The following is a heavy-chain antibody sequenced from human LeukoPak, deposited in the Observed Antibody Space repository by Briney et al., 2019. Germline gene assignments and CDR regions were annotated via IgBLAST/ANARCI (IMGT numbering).Heavy chain of an antibody. CDR3: AKDPYYDILTGYYRTTNWFDP. CDR1: GFIFDNYT. J-gene: IGHJ5*02. V-gene: IGHV3-23*01. CDR2: ISGSGGST. D-gene: IGHD3-9*01. Sequence: PGGSLRLSRAASGFIFDNYTMHWVRQAPGKGLEWVSAISGSGGSTYYADSVKGRFTISRDNSKNTLYLQMNSLRAEDTAVYYCAKDPYYDILTGYYRTTNWFDPWGQGTLVTVSS.